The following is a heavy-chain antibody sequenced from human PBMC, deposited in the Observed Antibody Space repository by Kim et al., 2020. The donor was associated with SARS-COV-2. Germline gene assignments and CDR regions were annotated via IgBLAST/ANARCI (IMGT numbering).Heavy chain of an antibody. CDR2: IYSGGST. V-gene: IGHV3-53*01. CDR1: GFTVSSNY. J-gene: IGHJ4*02. Sequence: GGSLRLSCAASGFTVSSNYMSWVRQAPGKGLEWVSVIYSGGSTYYADSVKGRFTISRDNSKNTLYLQMNSLRAEDTAVYYCARDRGAGGAAAGTLDYWGQGTLVTVSS. CDR3: ARDRGAGGAAAGTLDY. D-gene: IGHD6-13*01.